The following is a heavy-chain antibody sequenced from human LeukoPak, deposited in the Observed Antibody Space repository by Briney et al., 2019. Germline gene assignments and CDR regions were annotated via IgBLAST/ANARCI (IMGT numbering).Heavy chain of an antibody. Sequence: KTSETLSLTCTVSGGSISSGNYYWSWIRQPPGKGLEWIGEINHSGSTNYNPSLKSRVTISVDTSKNQFSLKLSSVTAADTAVYYCARGLSGGSGSDRYRYDYWGQGTLVTVSS. CDR2: INHSGST. CDR3: ARGLSGGSGSDRYRYDY. J-gene: IGHJ4*02. V-gene: IGHV4-39*07. CDR1: GGSISSGNYY. D-gene: IGHD3-10*01.